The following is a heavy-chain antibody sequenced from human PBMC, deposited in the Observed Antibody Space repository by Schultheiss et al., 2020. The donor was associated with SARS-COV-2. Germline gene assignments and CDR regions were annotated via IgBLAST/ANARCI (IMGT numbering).Heavy chain of an antibody. D-gene: IGHD3-22*01. CDR2: IRSKTDGGTT. CDR3: TRETHYYDSSGYYITTTYFDY. J-gene: IGHJ4*02. CDR1: GFIFNNAW. Sequence: GGSLRLSCAASGFIFNNAWMIWVRQAPGKGLEWVGRIRSKTDGGTTDYAAPVKDRFTISRDDSRNTLFLQMSSLKTEDTAVYYCTRETHYYDSSGYYITTTYFDYWGQGTLVTVSS. V-gene: IGHV3-15*01.